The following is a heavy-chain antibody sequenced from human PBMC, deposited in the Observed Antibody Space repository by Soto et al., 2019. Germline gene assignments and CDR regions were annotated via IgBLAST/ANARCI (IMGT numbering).Heavy chain of an antibody. CDR3: ASRSGQLPYYFDY. CDR2: ISASKGNT. V-gene: IGHV1-18*03. D-gene: IGHD6-6*01. CDR1: GFTFSNYG. Sequence: ASVKVSCKTSGFTFSNYGITWVRQAPGQGLEWMGWISASKGNTNYAQKFQGRVTMTTDTSTSTTYMELRSLRSDDMAVYYCASRSGQLPYYFDYWGQGTQVTVSS. J-gene: IGHJ4*02.